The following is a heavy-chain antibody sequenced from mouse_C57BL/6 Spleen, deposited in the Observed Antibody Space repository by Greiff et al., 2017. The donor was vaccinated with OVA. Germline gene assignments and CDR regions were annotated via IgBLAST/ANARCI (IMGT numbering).Heavy chain of an antibody. CDR2: ISSGGDYI. CDR3: TRTYYGSRNYAMDY. CDR1: GFTFSSYA. Sequence: EVKLVESGEGLVKPGGSLKLSCAASGFTFSSYAMSWVRQTPEKRLEWVAYISSGGDYIYYADTVKGGFTISRDNARNTLYLQMSSLKSEDTAMYYCTRTYYGSRNYAMDYWGQGTSVTVAS. J-gene: IGHJ4*01. V-gene: IGHV5-9-1*02. D-gene: IGHD1-1*01.